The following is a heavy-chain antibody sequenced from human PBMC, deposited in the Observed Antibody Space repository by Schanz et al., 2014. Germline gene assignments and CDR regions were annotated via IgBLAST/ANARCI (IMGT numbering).Heavy chain of an antibody. D-gene: IGHD2-8*01. CDR1: GLTFSNHA. CDR2: IYSGGDT. CDR3: ARDMLRRYGALEI. V-gene: IGHV3-66*01. Sequence: EVQLVESEGGLVQPGGSLRLSCAASGLTFSNHAMSWVRQAPGKGLEWVSLIYSGGDTNYAGSVKGRFTISRDGSKNTLYLQMNSLRADDTAVYYCARDMLRRYGALEIWGRGTIVTVSS. J-gene: IGHJ3*02.